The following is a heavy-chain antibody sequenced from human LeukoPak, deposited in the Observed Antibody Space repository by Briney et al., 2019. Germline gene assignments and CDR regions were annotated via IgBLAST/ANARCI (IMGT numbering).Heavy chain of an antibody. V-gene: IGHV1-2*02. CDR3: ARAPYDFWSGYHNDY. Sequence: GASVKVSCKASGYTFTSYDINWVRQAPGQGLEWMGWINPNSGGTNYAQKFQGRVTMTRDTSISTAYMELSRLRSDDTAVYYCARAPYDFWSGYHNDYWGQGTLVTVSS. CDR1: GYTFTSYD. CDR2: INPNSGGT. J-gene: IGHJ4*02. D-gene: IGHD3-3*01.